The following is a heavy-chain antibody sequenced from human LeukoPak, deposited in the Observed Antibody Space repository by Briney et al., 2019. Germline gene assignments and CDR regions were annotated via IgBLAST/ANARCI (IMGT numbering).Heavy chain of an antibody. J-gene: IGHJ4*02. CDR3: ARDLGLYYFDY. V-gene: IGHV3-30*04. CDR2: ISYDGSNK. Sequence: PGGSLRLSCAASGFTFCSYAMHWVRQAPGKGLEWVAVISYDGSNKYYADSVKGRFTISRDNSKNTLYLQMNSLRAEDTAVYYCARDLGLYYFDYWGQGTLVTVSS. CDR1: GFTFCSYA.